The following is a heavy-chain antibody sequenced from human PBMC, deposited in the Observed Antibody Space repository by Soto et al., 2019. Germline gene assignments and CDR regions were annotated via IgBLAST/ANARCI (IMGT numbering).Heavy chain of an antibody. Sequence: GGSLRLSCAASGFTFSSYSMNWVRQAPGKGLEWVSYISSSSSTIYYADSVKVRFTISRDNAKNSLYLQMNSLRAEGTAVYYCARGLEDIVVVPATRDVYYYYVDVWGKGTTVTVSS. CDR2: ISSSSSTI. V-gene: IGHV3-48*01. J-gene: IGHJ6*03. D-gene: IGHD2-2*01. CDR1: GFTFSSYS. CDR3: ARGLEDIVVVPATRDVYYYYVDV.